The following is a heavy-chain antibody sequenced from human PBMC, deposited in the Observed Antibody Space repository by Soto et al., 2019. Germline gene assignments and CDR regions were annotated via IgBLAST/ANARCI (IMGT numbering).Heavy chain of an antibody. J-gene: IGHJ6*02. Sequence: QVQLVESGGGVVQPGRSLRLSCAASKFTFNSYGMHWVRQAPGKGLEWVAVISYDGNNKYYADSVRGRFTISRDNSKNTLYLQMNILRTEDTAVYYCAKDKRYYYGSGSSTFVYYHYYGMDVWGQGTTVTVSS. CDR3: AKDKRYYYGSGSSTFVYYHYYGMDV. CDR1: KFTFNSYG. V-gene: IGHV3-30*18. D-gene: IGHD3-10*01. CDR2: ISYDGNNK.